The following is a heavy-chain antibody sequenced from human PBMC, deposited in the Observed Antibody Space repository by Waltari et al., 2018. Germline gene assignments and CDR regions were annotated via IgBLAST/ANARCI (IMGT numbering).Heavy chain of an antibody. V-gene: IGHV3-21*01. D-gene: IGHD2-2*01. CDR3: ARDDWNFCSSTSCRYYYYYGMDV. Sequence: EVQLVESGGGLVKPGGSLRLSCAASGFTFSSYSMNWVRQAPGTGLGWVSSISSSSSYIYYADSVKGRFTISRDNAKNSLYLQMNSLRAEDTAVYYCARDDWNFCSSTSCRYYYYYGMDVWGQGTTVTVSS. CDR1: GFTFSSYS. J-gene: IGHJ6*02. CDR2: ISSSSSYI.